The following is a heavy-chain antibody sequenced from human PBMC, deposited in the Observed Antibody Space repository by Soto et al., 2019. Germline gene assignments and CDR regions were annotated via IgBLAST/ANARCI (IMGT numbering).Heavy chain of an antibody. CDR3: TTYSYATGFDS. J-gene: IGHJ4*02. CDR2: IYYSGST. D-gene: IGHD5-18*01. Sequence: SETLSLTCTVSGGSISSYYWSWIRQPPGKGLEWIGYIYYSGSTNYNPSLKSRVTISVDTSKNQFSLKLSSVTAADTAVYYCTTYSYATGFDSWGQGTLVTVSS. CDR1: GGSISSYY. V-gene: IGHV4-59*08.